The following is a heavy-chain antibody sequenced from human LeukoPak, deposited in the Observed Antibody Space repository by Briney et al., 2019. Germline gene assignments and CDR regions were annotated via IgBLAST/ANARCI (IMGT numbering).Heavy chain of an antibody. CDR3: ARHHSRYDFWSGYERYYYYGMDV. D-gene: IGHD3-3*01. CDR2: IYYSGST. CDR1: GGSISSSSYY. Sequence: PSETLPLTCTVSGGSISSSSYYWGWIRQPPGKGLGWIGSIYYSGSTYYNPSLKSRVTISVDTSKNQFSLKLSSVTAADTAVYYCARHHSRYDFWSGYERYYYYGMDVWGQGTTVTVSS. V-gene: IGHV4-39*01. J-gene: IGHJ6*02.